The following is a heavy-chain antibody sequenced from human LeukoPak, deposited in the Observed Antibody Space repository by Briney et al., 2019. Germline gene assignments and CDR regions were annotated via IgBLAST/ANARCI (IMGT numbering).Heavy chain of an antibody. CDR1: GYTFSSYG. CDR2: ISGYNGNT. CDR3: ARADGYNYGDAFDI. V-gene: IGHV1-18*01. J-gene: IGHJ3*02. Sequence: ASVKVSCKGSGYTFSSYGITWVRQAPGQGLEWMGWISGYNGNTNYAQKLQGRVIMTTDTSTSTAYMELRSLRSDDTAVYYCARADGYNYGDAFDIWGQGTMVTVSS. D-gene: IGHD5-24*01.